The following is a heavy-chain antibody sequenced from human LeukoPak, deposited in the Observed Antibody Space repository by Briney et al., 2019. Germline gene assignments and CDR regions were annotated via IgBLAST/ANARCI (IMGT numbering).Heavy chain of an antibody. CDR1: GFTFSSYS. CDR3: TTDLLGLGDSSGYLDY. D-gene: IGHD3-22*01. CDR2: ISSSSSYI. V-gene: IGHV3-21*01. J-gene: IGHJ4*02. Sequence: PGGSLRLSCAASGFTFSSYSMNWVRQAPGKGLEWVSSISSSSSYIYYADSVKGRFTISRDNAKNSLYLQMNSLRAEDTAVYYCTTDLLGLGDSSGYLDYWGQGTLVTVSS.